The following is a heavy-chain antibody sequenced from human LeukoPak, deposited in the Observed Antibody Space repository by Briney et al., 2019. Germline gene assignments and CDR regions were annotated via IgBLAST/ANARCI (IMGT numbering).Heavy chain of an antibody. D-gene: IGHD3-9*01. CDR2: ISSSGSTI. CDR3: ARASRYYDILTGYLPVSGMDV. CDR1: GFTFSSYE. J-gene: IGHJ6*04. Sequence: GGSLGLSCAASGFTFSSYEMNWVRQAPGKGLEWVSYISSSGSTIYYADSVKGRFTISRDNAKNSLYLQMNSLRAEDTAVYYCARASRYYDILTGYLPVSGMDVWGKGTTVTVSS. V-gene: IGHV3-48*03.